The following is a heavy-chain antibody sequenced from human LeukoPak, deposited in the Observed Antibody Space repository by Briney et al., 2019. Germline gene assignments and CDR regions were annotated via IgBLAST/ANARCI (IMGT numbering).Heavy chain of an antibody. J-gene: IGHJ6*03. CDR2: IYYSGST. V-gene: IGHV4-59*11. D-gene: IGHD3-10*01. Sequence: SETLSLTCTVSGGSISSHYWSWIRQPPGKGLEWIGYIYYSGSTNYNPSLKSRVTISVDTSKNQFSLKLSSVTAADMAVYYCARAFYGSGSYPSYYYYYMDVWGKGTTVTVSS. CDR3: ARAFYGSGSYPSYYYYYMDV. CDR1: GGSISSHY.